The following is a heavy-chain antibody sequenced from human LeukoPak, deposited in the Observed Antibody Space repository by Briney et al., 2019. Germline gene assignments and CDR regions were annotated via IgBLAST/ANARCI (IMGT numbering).Heavy chain of an antibody. D-gene: IGHD2-8*01. V-gene: IGHV3-30-3*01. Sequence: PGGSLRLSCAASGFTFSSYAMHWVRQAPGKGLEWVAVISYDGSNKYYADSVKGRFTISRDNSKNTLYLQMNSLRAEDTAVYYCARALNDYWGQGTLVTVSS. CDR2: ISYDGSNK. CDR1: GFTFSSYA. CDR3: ARALNDY. J-gene: IGHJ4*02.